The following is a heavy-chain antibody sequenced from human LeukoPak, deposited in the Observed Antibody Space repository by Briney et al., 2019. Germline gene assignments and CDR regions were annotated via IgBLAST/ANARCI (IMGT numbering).Heavy chain of an antibody. D-gene: IGHD6-19*01. V-gene: IGHV3-23*01. CDR1: GFTFSTYA. CDR2: LSPSGGNP. Sequence: GGSLRLSCAASGFTFSTYAMSWVRQAPGKGLEWVSGLSPSGGNPIYADSVKGRFTISRDNSEKTMFLQMNSLRVEDTAVYYCAKGLSGGWSFDYWGQGALVTVSS. CDR3: AKGLSGGWSFDY. J-gene: IGHJ4*02.